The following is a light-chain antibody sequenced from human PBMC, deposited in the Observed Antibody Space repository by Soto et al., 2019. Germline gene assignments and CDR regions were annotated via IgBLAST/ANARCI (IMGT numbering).Light chain of an antibody. CDR2: KAS. J-gene: IGKJ1*01. V-gene: IGKV1-5*03. CDR1: QSISSW. Sequence: DIQMPQSPSTLSASVGDRVTITCRASQSISSWLAWYQQKPGKAPKLRIYKASSLESGVTSRFSGSGSGTEFTLTISSLQPDYFANYYGQQDNSYTWTLGQGTKVYIK. CDR3: QQDNSYTWT.